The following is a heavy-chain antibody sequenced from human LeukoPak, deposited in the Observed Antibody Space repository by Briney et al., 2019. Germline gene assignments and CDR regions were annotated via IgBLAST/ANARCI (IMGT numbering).Heavy chain of an antibody. CDR1: GGSISSYY. Sequence: SETLSLTCTVSGGSISSYYWSWIRQPLGKGLEWIGYIYYSGSTNYNPSLKSRVTISVDTSKNQFSLKLSSVTAADTAVYYCARDLRYCSSTSCYLGMDVWGQGTTVTVSS. D-gene: IGHD2-2*01. J-gene: IGHJ6*02. V-gene: IGHV4-59*01. CDR2: IYYSGST. CDR3: ARDLRYCSSTSCYLGMDV.